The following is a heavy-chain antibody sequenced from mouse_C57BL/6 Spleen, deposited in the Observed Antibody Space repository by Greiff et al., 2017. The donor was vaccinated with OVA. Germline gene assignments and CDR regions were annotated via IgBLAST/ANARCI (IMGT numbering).Heavy chain of an antibody. CDR3: ARKRTGYDYSTMDY. Sequence: QVQLQPPGAELVRPGSSVKLSCKASGYTFTSYWLDWVKQRPGQGLELIGNIYPSDSETHYNQKFKDKATLTVDKSSSTAYMQLSSLTSEDSAVYYCARKRTGYDYSTMDYWGQGASVTVSS. CDR1: GYTFTSYW. D-gene: IGHD2-4*01. V-gene: IGHV1-61*01. CDR2: IYPSDSET. J-gene: IGHJ4*01.